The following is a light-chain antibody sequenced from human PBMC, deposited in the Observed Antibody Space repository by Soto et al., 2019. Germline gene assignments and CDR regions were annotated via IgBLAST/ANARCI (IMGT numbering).Light chain of an antibody. CDR3: SAYTARSTLV. Sequence: QSDLTQPASVSGSAGQSITISCSGTMRDVGAYNLVSWYQQHPGTAPKLIIYEVRIRPSGISSRFSGSRSGNTASLTISGLQSEDEGDYYCSAYTARSTLVFGGGTKLTVL. CDR2: EVR. J-gene: IGLJ3*02. CDR1: MRDVGAYNL. V-gene: IGLV2-14*01.